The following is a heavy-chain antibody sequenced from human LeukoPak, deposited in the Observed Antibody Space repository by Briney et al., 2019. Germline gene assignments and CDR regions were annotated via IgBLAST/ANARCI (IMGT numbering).Heavy chain of an antibody. J-gene: IGHJ5*02. Sequence: ASVKVSCQTSRYTFSDFYLNWVRQAPRQGVEGMGWINPYSRAELAAERFQGRMTMTWDASIGTAYMQLTRLTSDATAVYYCATATITHSRDPWGQGTLVTVSS. V-gene: IGHV1-2*02. D-gene: IGHD1-1*01. CDR1: RYTFSDFY. CDR3: ATATITHSRDP. CDR2: INPYSRAE.